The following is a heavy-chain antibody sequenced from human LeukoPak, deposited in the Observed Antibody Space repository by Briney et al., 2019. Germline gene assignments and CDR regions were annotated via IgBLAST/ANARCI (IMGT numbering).Heavy chain of an antibody. CDR3: ASGDGYNPLDY. D-gene: IGHD5-24*01. Sequence: PGGSLRLSCAASGFTFDDYAMHWVRQAPGKGLEWVSGISWNSGSIGYADSVKGRFTISRDNAKNSLYLQMNSLRAEDTAVYYCASGDGYNPLDYWGQGTLVTVSS. CDR2: ISWNSGSI. V-gene: IGHV3-9*01. CDR1: GFTFDDYA. J-gene: IGHJ4*02.